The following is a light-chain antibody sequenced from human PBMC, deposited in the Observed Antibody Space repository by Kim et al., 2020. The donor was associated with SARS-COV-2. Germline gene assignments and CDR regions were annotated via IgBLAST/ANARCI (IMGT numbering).Light chain of an antibody. J-gene: IGLJ3*02. CDR3: NSRDISSDHVL. CDR1: SLRMSY. V-gene: IGLV3-19*01. CDR2: GEN. Sequence: SSELTQDPAVSVALGQTVTITCQGDSLRMSYATWYQQKPGQAPLLVIYGENSRRSGIPDRFFGSYSRNTASLTITGAQAEDEADYYCNSRDISSDHVLFGGGNQLTVL.